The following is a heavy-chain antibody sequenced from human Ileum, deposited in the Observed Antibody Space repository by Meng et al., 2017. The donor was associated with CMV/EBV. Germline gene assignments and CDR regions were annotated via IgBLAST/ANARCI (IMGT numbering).Heavy chain of an antibody. D-gene: IGHD6-19*01. J-gene: IGHJ5*02. Sequence: TFTGYYMHWGRQAPGQGLEWMGWINPNSGGTNYAQKFQGRVTMTRDTSISTAYMELSRLRSDDTAVYYCARVGTAGYSSGWYARWFDPWGQGTLVTVSS. V-gene: IGHV1-2*02. CDR2: INPNSGGT. CDR1: TFTGYY. CDR3: ARVGTAGYSSGWYARWFDP.